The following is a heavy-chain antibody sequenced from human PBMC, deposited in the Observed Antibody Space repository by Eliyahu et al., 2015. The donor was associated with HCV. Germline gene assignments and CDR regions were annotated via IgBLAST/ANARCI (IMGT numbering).Heavy chain of an antibody. D-gene: IGHD6-19*01. J-gene: IGHJ5*02. CDR1: GGSITTYY. V-gene: IGHV4-59*01. CDR2: IHYTGST. CDR3: ASGGGGIAVAGTGGWFDP. Sequence: QVQLQESGPGLVKPSETLSLTCTVSGGSITTYYWXWIRQPPGKGLEWIGXIHYTGSTNYNPSLKSRVTISLDTSKNQFSLNLTSVTAADTAVYYCASGGGGIAVAGTGGWFDPWGQGTLVTVSS.